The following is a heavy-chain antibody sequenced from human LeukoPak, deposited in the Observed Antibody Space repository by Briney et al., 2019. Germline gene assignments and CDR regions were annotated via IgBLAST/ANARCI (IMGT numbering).Heavy chain of an antibody. Sequence: GGSLRLSCAASGIVFSAYGMHWVRQAPGKGLEWVAFIRYDGISKYYADSVKGRFTISRDNSKNTLYLQMNSLRAEDMAVYYCAKYTGDYYDSSGYQYYFDYWGQGTLVTVSS. CDR2: IRYDGISK. J-gene: IGHJ4*02. CDR1: GIVFSAYG. V-gene: IGHV3-30*02. D-gene: IGHD3-22*01. CDR3: AKYTGDYYDSSGYQYYFDY.